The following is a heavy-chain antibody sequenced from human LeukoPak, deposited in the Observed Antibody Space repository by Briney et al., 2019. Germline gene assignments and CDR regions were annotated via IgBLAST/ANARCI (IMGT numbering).Heavy chain of an antibody. D-gene: IGHD6-19*01. CDR1: GGTFSSYA. CDR2: IIPILGIA. Sequence: SVKVSCKASGGTFSSYAISWVRQAPGQGLEWMGRIIPILGIANYAQKFQGRVTITADKSTSTAYMELSSLRSEDTAVYYCARDLPVAGLNTPEKNWFDPWGQETLVTVSS. J-gene: IGHJ5*02. CDR3: ARDLPVAGLNTPEKNWFDP. V-gene: IGHV1-69*04.